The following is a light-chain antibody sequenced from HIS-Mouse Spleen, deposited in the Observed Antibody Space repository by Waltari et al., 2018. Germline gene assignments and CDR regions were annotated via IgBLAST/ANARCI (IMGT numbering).Light chain of an antibody. V-gene: IGLV1-44*01. CDR1: SSHIGSNT. Sequence: QSVLTQPPSASGTPGQRVTISCSGSSSHIGSNTVNWYHQLPGTAPKLLIYSNNQRPSGVPDRFSGSKSGTSASLAISGLQSEDEADYYCAAWDDSLNGWVFGGGTKLTVL. CDR2: SNN. CDR3: AAWDDSLNGWV. J-gene: IGLJ3*02.